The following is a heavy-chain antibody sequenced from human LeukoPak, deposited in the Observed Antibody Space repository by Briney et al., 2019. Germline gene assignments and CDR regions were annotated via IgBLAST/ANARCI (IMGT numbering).Heavy chain of an antibody. V-gene: IGHV4-4*07. Sequence: SETLSLTCTVSGGSISSYYWSWIRQPAGKGLEWIGRIYSSGSTDYNPSLKSRVTMSVDTSKNKFSLKLSSVTAADTAVYYCAGIVGPRHDAFDIWGQGTMVTVSS. CDR3: AGIVGPRHDAFDI. CDR2: IYSSGST. CDR1: GGSISSYY. J-gene: IGHJ3*02. D-gene: IGHD1-26*01.